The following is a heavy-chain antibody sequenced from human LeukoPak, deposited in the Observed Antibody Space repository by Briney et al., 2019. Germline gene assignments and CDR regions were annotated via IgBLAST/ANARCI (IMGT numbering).Heavy chain of an antibody. J-gene: IGHJ5*02. CDR2: IYVGDSDT. D-gene: IGHD3-22*01. CDR3: ARRSRYSYDSSGNGNWFDP. CDR1: GYSFTSYW. Sequence: PGESLKISCKGSGYSFTSYWIGWVRQMPGKGLEWMGIIYVGDSDTRYNPSFQGQVTISAVKSTNTAYLQWSSLKASDTAMYYCARRSRYSYDSSGNGNWFDPWGQGTLVTVSS. V-gene: IGHV5-51*01.